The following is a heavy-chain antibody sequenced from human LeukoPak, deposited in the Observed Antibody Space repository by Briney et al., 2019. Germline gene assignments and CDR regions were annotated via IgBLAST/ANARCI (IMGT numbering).Heavy chain of an antibody. Sequence: SETLSLTCTVSGGSVNNYYWSWIRQPPGKGLDWIGYIYRGSTKYNPSLKSRVTISMDTSQNQISLKLISVTAADTALYYCVGHAAISAAGTAPFDNWGQGTLVTVSS. CDR2: IYRGST. D-gene: IGHD6-13*01. J-gene: IGHJ4*02. V-gene: IGHV4-59*08. CDR1: GGSVNNYY. CDR3: VGHAAISAAGTAPFDN.